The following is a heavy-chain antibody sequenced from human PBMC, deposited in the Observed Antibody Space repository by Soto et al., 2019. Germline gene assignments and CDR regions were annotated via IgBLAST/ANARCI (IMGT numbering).Heavy chain of an antibody. CDR2: IYYRGST. CDR3: ARDRRRGYCSGGSCYSSWFDP. Sequence: SETLALTCTVSGGSISIYDGSWIRQPPGKGLEWIGTIYYRGSTNSTPSLKSRATISVDTSKNQFSLKLSSVTAADTAVYYCARDRRRGYCSGGSCYSSWFDPWGQGHLVTVSS. J-gene: IGHJ5*02. CDR1: GGSISIYD. V-gene: IGHV4-59*01. D-gene: IGHD2-15*01.